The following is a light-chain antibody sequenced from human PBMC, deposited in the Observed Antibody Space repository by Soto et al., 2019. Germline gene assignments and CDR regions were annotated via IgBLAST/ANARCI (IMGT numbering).Light chain of an antibody. J-gene: IGKJ2*01. CDR3: LQHNSYPRA. V-gene: IGKV1-17*01. CDR2: AAS. CDR1: QGITND. Sequence: DIQMTQSPSSLSASVGDRVTITCRASQGITNDLGWYQQKPGKAPKRLIYAASSLQSGVPSRFSGSGSGSEFTRTISSLQPEDFANYDCLQHNSYPRAFGQGTKLEIK.